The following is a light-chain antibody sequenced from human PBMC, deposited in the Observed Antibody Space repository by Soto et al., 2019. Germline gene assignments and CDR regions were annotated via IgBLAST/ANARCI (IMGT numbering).Light chain of an antibody. CDR3: QHYNSYSEA. V-gene: IGKV1-5*01. CDR1: QNIRNW. J-gene: IGKJ1*01. Sequence: DIQIARCPSTLYSPLVYIFTIPCLASQNIRNWLAWYQQKPGKAPNPLIYDASSLKSGVPARFSGSGSGTEFTLTISSLQPDDFATYYCQHYNSYSEAFGQGTKVDI. CDR2: DAS.